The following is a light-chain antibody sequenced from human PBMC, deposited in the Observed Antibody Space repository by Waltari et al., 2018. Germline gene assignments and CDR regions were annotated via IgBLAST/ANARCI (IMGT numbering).Light chain of an antibody. CDR1: QIISSY. CDR3: QQSYTTPRT. J-gene: IGKJ1*01. Sequence: DIQMTQSPTSLSASVGDRVIITCRASQIISSYLNWYQQKPGKAPKLLIYAASSLQSGVPARFSGSGSGTDFTLTISGLQPEDVATYYCQQSYTTPRTFSQGTKVEIK. CDR2: AAS. V-gene: IGKV1-39*01.